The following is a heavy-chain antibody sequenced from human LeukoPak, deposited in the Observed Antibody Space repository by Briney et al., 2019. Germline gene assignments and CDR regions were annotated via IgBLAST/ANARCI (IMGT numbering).Heavy chain of an antibody. CDR2: IYYSGST. Sequence: SETLSLTCTVSGGSISSSSYYWGWIRQPPGKGLEWIGSIYYSGSTYYNPSLKSRVTISVNTSKNQFSLKLSSVTAADTAVYYCASTRNIAYCGGDCYSSFDYWGQGTLVTVSS. D-gene: IGHD2-21*02. J-gene: IGHJ4*02. CDR1: GGSISSSSYY. V-gene: IGHV4-39*07. CDR3: ASTRNIAYCGGDCYSSFDY.